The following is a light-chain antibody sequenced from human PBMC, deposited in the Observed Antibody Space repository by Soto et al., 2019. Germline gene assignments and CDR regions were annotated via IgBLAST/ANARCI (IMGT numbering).Light chain of an antibody. J-gene: IGLJ2*01. CDR1: SGHSSYA. CDR3: QTWGTGIRV. CDR2: VNSDGSH. V-gene: IGLV4-69*01. Sequence: QPVLTQSPSASASLGASVKLTRTLSSGHSSYAIAWHQQQPEKGPRYLMQVNSDGSHSKGDGIPDRFSGSSSGAERYLTISSLQSEDEADYYCQTWGTGIRVFGGGTKLTVL.